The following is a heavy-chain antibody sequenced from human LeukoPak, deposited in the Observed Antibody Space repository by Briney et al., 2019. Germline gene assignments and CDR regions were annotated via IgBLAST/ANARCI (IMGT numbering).Heavy chain of an antibody. CDR1: GGSISSYY. V-gene: IGHV4-59*01. CDR3: ARSGVVVPGSFDY. J-gene: IGHJ4*02. Sequence: MASETLSLTCTVSGGSISSYYWSWIRQPPGKGLEWIGYIYYSGSTNYNPSLKSRVTISVDTSKNQFSLKLSSVTAADTAVYYCARSGVVVPGSFDYWGQGTLVTVSS. D-gene: IGHD3-22*01. CDR2: IYYSGST.